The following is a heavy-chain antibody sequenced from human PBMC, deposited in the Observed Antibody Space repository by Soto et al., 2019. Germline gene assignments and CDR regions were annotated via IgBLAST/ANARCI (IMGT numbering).Heavy chain of an antibody. D-gene: IGHD2-21*02. CDR2: IYHSGTT. CDR1: GGSISTGDIY. CDR3: ARLRAGDHVTWYFDL. V-gene: IGHV4-30-4*01. Sequence: KASETLSLTCTVSGGSISTGDIYWSWIRQPPGKGLEWIGYIYHSGTTYYHPSLKSRLTMSVDTSRNEFSLQLSSVNAADTAVYFCARLRAGDHVTWYFDLWGRGTLVTVSS. J-gene: IGHJ2*01.